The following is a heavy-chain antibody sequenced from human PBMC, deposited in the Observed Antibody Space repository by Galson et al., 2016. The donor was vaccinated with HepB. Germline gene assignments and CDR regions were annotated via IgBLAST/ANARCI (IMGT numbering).Heavy chain of an antibody. CDR2: ISGYSGNT. CDR3: ARGGKGGYCTKGVCLSFAY. D-gene: IGHD2-8*01. CDR1: GYTFSSYS. V-gene: IGHV1-18*04. J-gene: IGHJ4*02. Sequence: SVKVSCKASGYTFSSYSITWVRQAPGQGLEWMGWISGYSGNTNYTQKLQDRVTMTTDTSTNTAYMELRSLRSDDTAVCYCARGGKGGYCTKGVCLSFAYWGQGTLVTVSS.